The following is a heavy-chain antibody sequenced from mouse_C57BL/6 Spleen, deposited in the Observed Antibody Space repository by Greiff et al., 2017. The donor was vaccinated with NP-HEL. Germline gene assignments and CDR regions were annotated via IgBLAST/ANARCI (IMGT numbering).Heavy chain of an antibody. D-gene: IGHD1-1*01. CDR3: ARSIGFITTVVKEYFDV. Sequence: EVQLQQSGPELVKPGASVKIPCKASGYTFTDYNMDWVKQSHGKSLEWIGDINPNNGGTIYNQKFKGKATLTVDKSSSTAYMELRSLTSEDTAVYYCARSIGFITTVVKEYFDVWGTGTTVTVSS. CDR2: INPNNGGT. CDR1: GYTFTDYN. J-gene: IGHJ1*03. V-gene: IGHV1-18*01.